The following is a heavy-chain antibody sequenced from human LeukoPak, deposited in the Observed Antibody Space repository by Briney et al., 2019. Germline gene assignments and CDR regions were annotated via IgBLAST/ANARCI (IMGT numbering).Heavy chain of an antibody. D-gene: IGHD3-10*01. J-gene: IGHJ4*02. CDR2: TYYRSKWYT. V-gene: IGHV6-1*01. Sequence: SQTLSLTCAISGDSVSSNSATWIWIRQSPSRGLEWLGRTYYRSKWYTEYAVSVKSRITINPDTSKNQFSLQLSSVNPEDTAVYYCARLGSGSNYWGQGTLVTVSS. CDR3: ARLGSGSNY. CDR1: GDSVSSNSAT.